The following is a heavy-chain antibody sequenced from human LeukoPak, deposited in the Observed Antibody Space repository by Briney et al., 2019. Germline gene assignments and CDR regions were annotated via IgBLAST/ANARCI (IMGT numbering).Heavy chain of an antibody. J-gene: IGHJ4*02. CDR3: AKEKDGYQIGALLDY. CDR1: GFTFSSYG. V-gene: IGHV3-30*18. Sequence: QPGRSLRLSCAASGFTFSSYGMHWVRQPPGKGLEWVSIISYDGSNKYYADSVKGRFTISRDSSKNTLYLQMNTLRAEDTAVYYCAKEKDGYQIGALLDYWGQGTLVTVSA. D-gene: IGHD5-24*01. CDR2: ISYDGSNK.